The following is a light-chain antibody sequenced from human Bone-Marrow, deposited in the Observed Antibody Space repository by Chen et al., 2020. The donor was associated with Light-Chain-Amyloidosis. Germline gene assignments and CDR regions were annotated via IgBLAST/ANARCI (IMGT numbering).Light chain of an antibody. J-gene: IGLJ3*02. CDR3: CSYAGSSGWV. V-gene: IGLV2-23*02. Sequence: QSALTQPASVSGSPGQSITISCTGTSRDVGSYNLVSWYQQHPGKAPKLMIYEVSKRPSGVSNRFSGSKSGNTASLTISGLQAEDEADYYCCSYAGSSGWVFGGGTKLTVL. CDR2: EVS. CDR1: SRDVGSYNL.